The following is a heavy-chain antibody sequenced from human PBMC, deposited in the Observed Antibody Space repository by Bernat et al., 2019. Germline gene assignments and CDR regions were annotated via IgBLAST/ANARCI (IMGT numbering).Heavy chain of an antibody. CDR2: IRSKAYGGTT. J-gene: IGHJ4*02. Sequence: EVQLVESGGGLVKPGRSLRLSCTASGFTFGDYAMSWFRQAPGKGLEWVGFIRSKAYGGTTEYAASVKGRFTISRDDSKSIAYLQMNSLKTEDTAVYYCTRGYGDYPYYFDYWGQGTLVTVSS. CDR3: TRGYGDYPYYFDY. V-gene: IGHV3-49*05. D-gene: IGHD4-17*01. CDR1: GFTFGDYA.